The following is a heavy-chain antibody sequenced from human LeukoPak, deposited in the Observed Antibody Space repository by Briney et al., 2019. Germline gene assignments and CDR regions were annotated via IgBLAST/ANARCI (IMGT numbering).Heavy chain of an antibody. CDR1: GFTVNNKY. Sequence: GGSLRLSCAASGFTVNNKYMTWVRQAPGKGLEWVSLIYNDGRTYYADSVKGRCTISRDNLKNVLYLQMNSLKVEDTVLYYCARGLFLSGYLDAFDIWGQGTVVTVSS. J-gene: IGHJ3*02. CDR2: IYNDGRT. CDR3: ARGLFLSGYLDAFDI. V-gene: IGHV3-53*01. D-gene: IGHD3-22*01.